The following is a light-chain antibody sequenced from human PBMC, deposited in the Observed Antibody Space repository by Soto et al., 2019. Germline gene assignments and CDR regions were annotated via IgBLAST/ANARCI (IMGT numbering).Light chain of an antibody. CDR3: AAWDESPNVPV. Sequence: QSVLTQPPSASGTPGQRVTISCSGSNSNIGRNTVNWYQQLPGAAPNLLIYSNNERPSGVPDRFSGSNSGTSASLAISGLQSEDEADYYCAAWDESPNVPVFGGGTKLTVL. V-gene: IGLV1-44*01. J-gene: IGLJ2*01. CDR1: NSNIGRNT. CDR2: SNN.